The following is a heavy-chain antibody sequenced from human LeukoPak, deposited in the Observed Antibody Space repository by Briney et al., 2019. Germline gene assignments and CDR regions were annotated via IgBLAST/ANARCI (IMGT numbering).Heavy chain of an antibody. CDR3: ARAERAGAGTGYFDP. Sequence: SETLSLTCTVSGYSISSGYYWAWLRQPPGKGLEWVGNIYHSGSTYYNPSLRSRVTMSVDTSKNQFSLKLSSVTAADTAVYYCARAERAGAGTGYFDPWGQGTLVTVSS. D-gene: IGHD6-19*01. CDR2: IYHSGST. V-gene: IGHV4-38-2*02. J-gene: IGHJ5*02. CDR1: GYSISSGYY.